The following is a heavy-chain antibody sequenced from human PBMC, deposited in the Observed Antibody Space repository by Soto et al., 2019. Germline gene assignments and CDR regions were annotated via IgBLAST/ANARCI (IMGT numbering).Heavy chain of an antibody. CDR3: ARDLWGYCGTDCYPLDV. Sequence: SETLSLTCAVSGGSISSSNWWSWVRQPPGKGLEWIGYMYNTGSTVYNPSLKSRVTISVDTSKNQFYLKVNSVTAADTAVYYCARDLWGYCGTDCYPLDVWGQGTTVTVSS. CDR1: GGSISSSNW. D-gene: IGHD2-21*02. V-gene: IGHV4-4*02. CDR2: MYNTGST. J-gene: IGHJ6*02.